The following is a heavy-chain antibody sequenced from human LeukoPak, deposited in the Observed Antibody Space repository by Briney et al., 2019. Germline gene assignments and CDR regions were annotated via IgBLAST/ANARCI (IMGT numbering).Heavy chain of an antibody. D-gene: IGHD1-26*01. CDR3: PKGRQLRRSDAFDI. J-gene: IGHJ3*02. V-gene: IGHV3-23*01. Sequence: GGSLRLSCAASGFTFSSYSMNWVRQAPGKGLEWVSIINYSGTDTYYADSVKRRFTISRDNSKKTLYLQMNILRGDDTAVYYCPKGRQLRRSDAFDIWGQGTMVTVSS. CDR2: INYSGTDT. CDR1: GFTFSSYS.